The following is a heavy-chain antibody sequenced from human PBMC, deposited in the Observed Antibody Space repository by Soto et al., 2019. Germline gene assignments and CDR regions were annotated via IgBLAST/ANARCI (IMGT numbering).Heavy chain of an antibody. J-gene: IGHJ4*02. CDR2: IYHSGST. V-gene: IGHV4-4*02. Sequence: NPSETLSLTCAVSGGSISSSNWWSWVRQPPGKGLEWIGEIYHSGSTNYNPSLKSRVTISVDKSKNQFSLKLSSVTAADTAVYYCARFGYSYSYVNLSPRNYDYWGQGTLVTVSS. CDR1: GGSISSSNW. CDR3: ARFGYSYSYVNLSPRNYDY. D-gene: IGHD5-18*01.